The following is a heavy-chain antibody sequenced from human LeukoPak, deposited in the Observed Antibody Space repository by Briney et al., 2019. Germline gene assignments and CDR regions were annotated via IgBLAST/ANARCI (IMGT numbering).Heavy chain of an antibody. D-gene: IGHD5-24*01. CDR1: GFTFDDYA. CDR3: AKGDGYTLRGAFDY. V-gene: IGHV3-9*03. CDR2: ISWNSGSI. J-gene: IGHJ4*02. Sequence: GGSLRLSCAASGFTFDDYAMHWVRQAPGKGLEWVSGISWNSGSIGYADSVKGRFAISRDNAENSLYLQMNSLRADDMALYYCAKGDGYTLRGAFDYWGQGTLVTVSP.